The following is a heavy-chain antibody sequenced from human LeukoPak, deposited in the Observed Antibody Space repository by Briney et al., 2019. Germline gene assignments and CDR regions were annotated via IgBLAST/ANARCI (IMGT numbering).Heavy chain of an antibody. V-gene: IGHV1-2*02. J-gene: IGHJ4*02. CDR3: ARDQIDTKGCSYGYYFDY. CDR1: GYTFTGYY. CDR2: INPNSGGT. D-gene: IGHD5-18*01. Sequence: ASVKVSCKASGYTFTGYYMHWVRQAPGQGLEWMGWINPNSGGTNYAQKFPGRVTMTRDTSISTAYMELSRLRSDDTAVYHCARDQIDTKGCSYGYYFDYWGQGTLVTVSS.